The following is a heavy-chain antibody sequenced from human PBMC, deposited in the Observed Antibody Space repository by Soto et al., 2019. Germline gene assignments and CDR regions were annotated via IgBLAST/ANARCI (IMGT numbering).Heavy chain of an antibody. D-gene: IGHD2-15*01. Sequence: QVQLVQSGAEVKKPGASVKVSCKASGYTFTGYYMHWVRQAPGQGLEWMGWINPNSGGTNYAQKFQGWVTMPRDTSISTAYMELSRLRSDDTAVYYCARGLCSGGSCYYYYMDVWGKGTTVTVSS. J-gene: IGHJ6*03. CDR3: ARGLCSGGSCYYYYMDV. CDR2: INPNSGGT. V-gene: IGHV1-2*04. CDR1: GYTFTGYY.